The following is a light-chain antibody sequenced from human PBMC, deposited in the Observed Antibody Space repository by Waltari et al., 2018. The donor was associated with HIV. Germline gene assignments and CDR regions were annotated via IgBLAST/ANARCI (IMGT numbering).Light chain of an antibody. CDR1: SSNIGAGYD. CDR2: SNI. CDR3: QSHDRSLSGPWV. Sequence: QSVLTQPPSVSGAPGQTVTISCDGSSSNIGAGYDVHWYKQVPGTSPKLVIYSNIHRPSGGPDRFSASKSGTSASLAITGLQAEDEAHYYCQSHDRSLSGPWVFGGGTKLTVL. J-gene: IGLJ3*02. V-gene: IGLV1-40*01.